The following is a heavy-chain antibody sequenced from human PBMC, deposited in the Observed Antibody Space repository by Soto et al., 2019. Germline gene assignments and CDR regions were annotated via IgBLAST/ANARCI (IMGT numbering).Heavy chain of an antibody. V-gene: IGHV3-53*01. CDR2: IYSGGST. D-gene: IGHD3-22*01. J-gene: IGHJ3*02. CDR3: ARHTYYYDSSGYYYARDAFDI. CDR1: GFTVSSNY. Sequence: PGGSLRLSCAASGFTVSSNYMSWVRQAPGKGLEWVSVIYSGGSTYYADSVKGRFTISRDNSENTLYLQMHSLRAEDTAVYYCARHTYYYDSSGYYYARDAFDIWGQGTMVTVSS.